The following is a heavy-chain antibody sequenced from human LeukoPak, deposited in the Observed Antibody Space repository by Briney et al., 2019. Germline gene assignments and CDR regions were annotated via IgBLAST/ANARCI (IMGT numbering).Heavy chain of an antibody. J-gene: IGHJ5*02. Sequence: GGSLRLSCAASGFTFSSYWMSWVRQAPGKGQERVANIKQDGSEKYSVDSVKGRFTISRENAKNSLYLQMNSLRAEDPAVYYCARGRGGDCYSCWFDPWGQGTLVTVSS. CDR1: GFTFSSYW. CDR2: IKQDGSEK. V-gene: IGHV3-7*01. CDR3: ARGRGGDCYSCWFDP. D-gene: IGHD2-21*02.